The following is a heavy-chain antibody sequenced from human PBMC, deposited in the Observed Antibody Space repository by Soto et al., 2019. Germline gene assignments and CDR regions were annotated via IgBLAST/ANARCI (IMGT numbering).Heavy chain of an antibody. J-gene: IGHJ6*02. CDR1: GYTFTRSG. V-gene: IGHV1-18*01. CDR3: ARELVPAAVNYYYYGMDV. Sequence: ASVKVSCKASGYTFTRSGISWVRQAPGQGLEWMGWISTYNGDTNYSQKFQGRVTMTRDTSASTAYMELSSLRSEDTAVYYCARELVPAAVNYYYYGMDVWGQGTTVTVSS. D-gene: IGHD2-2*01. CDR2: ISTYNGDT.